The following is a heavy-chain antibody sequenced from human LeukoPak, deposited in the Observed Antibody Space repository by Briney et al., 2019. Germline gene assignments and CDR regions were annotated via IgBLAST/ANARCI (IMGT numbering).Heavy chain of an antibody. CDR2: IYPGDSDT. J-gene: IGHJ5*02. Sequence: GESLKISCKGSGYSFTSYWIGWVRQMPGKGLELMGIIYPGDSDTRYSPSFQGQVTISADKSISTAYLQWSSLKASDTAMYYCARTTSSGYYYVEGNWFDPWGQGTLVTVSS. CDR3: ARTTSSGYYYVEGNWFDP. D-gene: IGHD3-22*01. CDR1: GYSFTSYW. V-gene: IGHV5-51*01.